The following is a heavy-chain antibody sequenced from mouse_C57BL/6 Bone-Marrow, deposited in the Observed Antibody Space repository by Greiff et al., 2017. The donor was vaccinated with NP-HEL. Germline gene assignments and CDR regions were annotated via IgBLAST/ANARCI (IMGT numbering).Heavy chain of an antibody. CDR3: ARLLRYFDY. D-gene: IGHD1-1*01. J-gene: IGHJ2*01. CDR1: GFTFTDYY. CDR2: IRNKANGYTT. Sequence: EVKLMESGGGLVQPGGSLSLSCAASGFTFTDYYMSWVRQPPGKALEWLGFIRNKANGYTTEYSASVKGRFTISRDNSQSILYLQINALRAEDSATYYCARLLRYFDYWGQGTTLTVSS. V-gene: IGHV7-3*01.